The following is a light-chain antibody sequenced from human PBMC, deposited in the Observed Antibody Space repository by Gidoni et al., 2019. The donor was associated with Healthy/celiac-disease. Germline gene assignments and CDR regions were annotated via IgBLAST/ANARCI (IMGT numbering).Light chain of an antibody. CDR1: SSDVGGYNY. J-gene: IGLJ2*01. CDR3: SSYSSSSTLV. Sequence: QSALTQPASVSGSPGQSITISCTGTSSDVGGYNYVSWYQQHPGKAPKLMIYEVSNRPSGVSNRLSGSKSGNTASLTISGLQAEDEADYYCSSYSSSSTLVFGGGTKLTGL. CDR2: EVS. V-gene: IGLV2-14*01.